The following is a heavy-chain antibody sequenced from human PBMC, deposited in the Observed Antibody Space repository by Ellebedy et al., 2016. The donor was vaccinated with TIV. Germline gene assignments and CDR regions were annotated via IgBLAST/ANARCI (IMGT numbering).Heavy chain of an antibody. CDR1: GGSIRSTSYY. D-gene: IGHD3/OR15-3a*01. CDR3: ATDDGRY. CDR2: LYYSGSP. V-gene: IGHV4-39*07. Sequence: MPSETLSLTCNVSGGSIRSTSYYWGWFRQPPGKELEWIGSLYYSGSPYNNPSLKSRLTMSVDTSKNQFSLKLSSVTAADTAVYYCATDDGRYWGQGTLVTVSS. J-gene: IGHJ4*02.